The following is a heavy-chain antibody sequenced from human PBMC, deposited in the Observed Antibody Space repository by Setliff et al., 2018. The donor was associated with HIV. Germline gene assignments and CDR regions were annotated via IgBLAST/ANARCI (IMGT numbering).Heavy chain of an antibody. CDR2: IKSKTNGGTT. V-gene: IGHV3-15*07. CDR3: TTGYDADYYDSGGHYYIDY. Sequence: KTGGSLRLSCAASGFTFNNAWMNWVRQAPGKGLEWVGRIKSKTNGGTTEYAAPVKGRFTISRDDSKNTLDLQMNSLQTEDTAVYYCTTGYDADYYDSGGHYYIDYWGQGTLVTVSS. J-gene: IGHJ4*02. CDR1: GFTFNNAW. D-gene: IGHD3-22*01.